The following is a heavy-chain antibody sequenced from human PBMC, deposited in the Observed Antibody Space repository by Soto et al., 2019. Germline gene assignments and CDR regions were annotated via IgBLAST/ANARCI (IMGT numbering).Heavy chain of an antibody. CDR1: GVTVSSNS. V-gene: IGHV3-66*04. D-gene: IGHD5-18*01. CDR3: ARHGYNYGGGYFDY. CDR2: IYSGGST. J-gene: IGHJ4*02. Sequence: EVQLVESGGGLVQPGGSLRLSCAASGVTVSSNSMSRVRQAPGKGLEWVSVIYSGGSTYYADSVKGRFTISRDNSKNTLYLQMNSLRAEDTAVYYCARHGYNYGGGYFDYWGQGTLVTVSS.